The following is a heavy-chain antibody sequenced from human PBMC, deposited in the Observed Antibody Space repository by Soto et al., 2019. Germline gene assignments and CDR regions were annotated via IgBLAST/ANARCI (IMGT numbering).Heavy chain of an antibody. Sequence: PSETLSPTSAALGGSISKSNWRNWARHPPGKGLEWIGDVHHGGNTNYSPSLESRVSISIDKSKNFFSLKMWSVTAADTAVYFCARHRLNFDSGGDYHHGMDVWGQGTTVTVSS. D-gene: IGHD3-22*01. J-gene: IGHJ6*02. CDR1: GGSISKSNW. CDR3: ARHRLNFDSGGDYHHGMDV. V-gene: IGHV4-4*02. CDR2: VHHGGNT.